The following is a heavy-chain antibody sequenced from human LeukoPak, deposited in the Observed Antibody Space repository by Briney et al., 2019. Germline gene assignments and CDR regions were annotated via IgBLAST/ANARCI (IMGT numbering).Heavy chain of an antibody. CDR3: AREALPQLGMYFDY. CDR2: INHSGST. J-gene: IGHJ4*02. CDR1: GGSFSGYY. D-gene: IGHD7-27*01. V-gene: IGHV4-34*01. Sequence: PSETLSLTCAVYGGSFSGYYWSWIRQPPGKGLEWIGEINHSGSTNYNPSLKSRVTISVDTSKNQFSLKLSSVTAADTAVYYCAREALPQLGMYFDYWGQGTLVTVSS.